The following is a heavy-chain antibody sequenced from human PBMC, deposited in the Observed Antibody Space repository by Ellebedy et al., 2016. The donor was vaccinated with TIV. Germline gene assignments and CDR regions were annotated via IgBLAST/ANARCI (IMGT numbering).Heavy chain of an antibody. D-gene: IGHD6-13*01. CDR2: INHSGST. CDR3: AVRTGYSSSWLLDY. CDR1: GGSISSYY. V-gene: IGHV4-34*01. J-gene: IGHJ4*02. Sequence: SETLSLXXTVSGGSISSYYWSWIRQPPGKGLEWIGEINHSGSTNYNPSLKSRVTISVDTSKNQFSLKLSSVTAADTAVYYCAVRTGYSSSWLLDYWGQGTLVTVSS.